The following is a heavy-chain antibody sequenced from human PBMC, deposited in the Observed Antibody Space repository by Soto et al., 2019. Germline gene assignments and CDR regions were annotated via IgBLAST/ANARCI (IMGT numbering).Heavy chain of an antibody. CDR3: ARGIEGNPHWYFDL. Sequence: QVQLVQSGAEVKKPGSSVKVSCKASGGTFRNFAISWVRQAPGQGLEWMGGIIPLFGSANYPQKFQGRVTITADESTSTAYMRLSSLKSEDTAVYYCARGIEGNPHWYFDLWGRGTLVTVSA. V-gene: IGHV1-69*12. CDR2: IIPLFGSA. D-gene: IGHD3-10*01. J-gene: IGHJ2*01. CDR1: GGTFRNFA.